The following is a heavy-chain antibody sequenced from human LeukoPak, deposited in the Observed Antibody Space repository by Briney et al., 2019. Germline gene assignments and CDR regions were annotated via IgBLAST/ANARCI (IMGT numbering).Heavy chain of an antibody. D-gene: IGHD5-12*01. CDR2: IIAILDTA. Sequence: SVTVSCKSSGGXFSDYSIIWVRQAPGQGLEWMGRIIAILDTAHYAQKFQGRFTITADKSTTTVYMELSSLRSDDTAVYYCVRSGYDYDWFDPWGQGTLVTVAS. CDR1: GGXFSDYS. V-gene: IGHV1-69*08. J-gene: IGHJ5*02. CDR3: VRSGYDYDWFDP.